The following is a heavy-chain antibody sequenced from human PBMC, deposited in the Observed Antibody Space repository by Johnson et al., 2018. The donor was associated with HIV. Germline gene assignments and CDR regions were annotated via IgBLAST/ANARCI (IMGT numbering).Heavy chain of an antibody. CDR2: ISYDEIDI. Sequence: QVQLVESGGGVVQPGRSLRLSCAASGFTFSSYAMHWVRQAPGKGLEWVAVISYDEIDIYYADSVTGRFTVSRDNSKNTLYLQMNSLRGEDTAVYYCARGSQEMVTIWNAFDIWGQGTMVTVSS. D-gene: IGHD5-24*01. CDR1: GFTFSSYA. J-gene: IGHJ3*02. CDR3: ARGSQEMVTIWNAFDI. V-gene: IGHV3-30*03.